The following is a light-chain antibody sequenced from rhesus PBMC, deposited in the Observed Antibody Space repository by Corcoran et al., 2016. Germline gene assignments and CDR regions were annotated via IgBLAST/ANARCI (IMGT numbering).Light chain of an antibody. Sequence: DIQMTQSPSSLSASVGDTVTITCRASQGISSYLNWFQQKPGKVPKPLIYASSSLESGVPSRFSGRGSGTEFTLPISSLQPEDFAAYYCLQHNSYPPTFGGGTKVEIK. V-gene: IGKV1-28*01. CDR3: LQHNSYPPT. CDR1: QGISSY. J-gene: IGKJ4*01. CDR2: ASS.